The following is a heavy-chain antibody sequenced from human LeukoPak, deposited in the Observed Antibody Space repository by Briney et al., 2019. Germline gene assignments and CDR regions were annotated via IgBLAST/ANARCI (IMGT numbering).Heavy chain of an antibody. CDR3: ARGGSYYYDSSGYSDY. CDR1: GFTFSSYS. Sequence: GSLRLSCAASGFTFSSYSMNWVRQAPGKGLEWVSSISSSSSYIYYADSVKGRFTISRGNAKNSLYLQMNSLRAEDTAVYYCARGGSYYYDSSGYSDYWGQGTLVTVSS. J-gene: IGHJ4*02. V-gene: IGHV3-21*01. CDR2: ISSSSSYI. D-gene: IGHD3-22*01.